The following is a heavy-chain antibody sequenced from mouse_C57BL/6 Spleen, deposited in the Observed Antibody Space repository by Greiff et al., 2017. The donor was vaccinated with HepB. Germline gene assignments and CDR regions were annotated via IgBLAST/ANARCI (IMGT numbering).Heavy chain of an antibody. Sequence: QVQLQQSGAELVKPGASVKMSCKASGYTFTSYRITWVKQRPGQSLEWIGDIYPGSGSTNYNEKFKSKATLTVDTSSSTAYMQLSSLTSEDSAVYYCARRDSSGYVTLYFDYWGQGTTLTVSS. V-gene: IGHV1-55*01. D-gene: IGHD3-2*02. CDR3: ARRDSSGYVTLYFDY. CDR2: IYPGSGST. J-gene: IGHJ2*01. CDR1: GYTFTSYR.